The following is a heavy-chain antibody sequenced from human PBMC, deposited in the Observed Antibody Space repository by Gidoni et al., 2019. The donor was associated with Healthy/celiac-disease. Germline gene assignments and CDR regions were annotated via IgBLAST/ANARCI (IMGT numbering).Heavy chain of an antibody. CDR3: AREWGGRRSGYFDL. J-gene: IGHJ2*01. V-gene: IGHV4-34*01. D-gene: IGHD1-26*01. CDR2: INHSGST. Sequence: VQLQPWGAGLLKPSETLSLTCAVYGGSFSGYYWSWIRQPPGKGLEWIGEINHSGSTNYNPSLKSRVTISVDTSKNQFSLKLSSVTAADTAVYYCAREWGGRRSGYFDLWGRGTLVTVSS. CDR1: GGSFSGYY.